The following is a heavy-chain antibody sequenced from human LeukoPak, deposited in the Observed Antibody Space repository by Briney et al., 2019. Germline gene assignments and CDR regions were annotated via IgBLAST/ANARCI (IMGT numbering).Heavy chain of an antibody. V-gene: IGHV1-46*01. CDR3: ARVPQRLYSSSWTIDY. J-gene: IGHJ4*02. CDR1: GYTFTSYY. CDR2: INPSGGST. D-gene: IGHD6-6*01. Sequence: GASVKVSCKASGYTFTSYYMHWVRQAPGQGLEWMGIINPSGGSTSYAQKFQGRVTMTTDTSTSTAYMELRSLRSDDTAVYYCARVPQRLYSSSWTIDYWGQGTLVTVSS.